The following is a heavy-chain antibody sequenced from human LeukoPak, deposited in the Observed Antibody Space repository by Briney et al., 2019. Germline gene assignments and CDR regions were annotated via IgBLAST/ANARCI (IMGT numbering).Heavy chain of an antibody. CDR2: IYYSGST. D-gene: IGHD3-22*01. V-gene: IGHV4-30-4*01. CDR3: AGGDGSSGYGAFDI. Sequence: SETLSLTCTVSGGSISSGDYYWRWIPQPPGKGLEWIGYIYYSGSTYYNPSLKSRVTISVDTSKNQFSLKLSSVTAADTAVYYCAGGDGSSGYGAFDIWGQGTMVTVSS. CDR1: GGSISSGDYY. J-gene: IGHJ3*02.